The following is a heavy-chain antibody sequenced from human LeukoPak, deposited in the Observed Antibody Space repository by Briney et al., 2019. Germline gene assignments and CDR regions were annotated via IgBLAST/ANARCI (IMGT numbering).Heavy chain of an antibody. CDR1: GGSISSGDYY. CDR2: IYYSGST. CDR3: ARASLYDFWSGYYVRGWFDP. J-gene: IGHJ5*02. Sequence: SVTLSLTCTVSGGSISSGDYYWSWIRQPPGKGLEWIGYIYYSGSTYYNPSLKSRVTISVDTSKNQFSLKLSSVTAADTAVYYCARASLYDFWSGYYVRGWFDPWGQGTLVTVSS. V-gene: IGHV4-30-4*08. D-gene: IGHD3-3*01.